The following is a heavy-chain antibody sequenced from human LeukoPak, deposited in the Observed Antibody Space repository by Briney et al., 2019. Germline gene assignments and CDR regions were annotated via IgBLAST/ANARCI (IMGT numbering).Heavy chain of an antibody. Sequence: ASVKVSCKASGNTFSIYNMHWVRQAPGQGLEWMGIINPSGGTSYAQKLQGRVTMTRDTSSSTVYMELSSLTSEDTAVYYCAREGDDSSGYYSRWGQGTLVTVSS. CDR2: INPSGGT. J-gene: IGHJ4*02. CDR3: AREGDDSSGYYSR. CDR1: GNTFSIYN. V-gene: IGHV1-46*01. D-gene: IGHD3-22*01.